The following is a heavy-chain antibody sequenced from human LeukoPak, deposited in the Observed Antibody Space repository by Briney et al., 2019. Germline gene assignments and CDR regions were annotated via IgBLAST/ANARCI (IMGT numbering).Heavy chain of an antibody. CDR3: ARAGVVVVAAKYYYYYMDV. J-gene: IGHJ6*03. Sequence: GGSLRLSCAASGFTFSTYSMNWARQAPGKGLEWVSYISSSGSTIYYADSVKGRFTISRDNSKNTLYLQMNSLRAEDTAVYYCARAGVVVVAAKYYYYYMDVWGKGTTVTVSS. V-gene: IGHV3-48*01. CDR1: GFTFSTYS. CDR2: ISSSGSTI. D-gene: IGHD2-15*01.